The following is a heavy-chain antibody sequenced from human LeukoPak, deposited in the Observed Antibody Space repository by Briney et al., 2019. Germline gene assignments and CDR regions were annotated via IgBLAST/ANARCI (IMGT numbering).Heavy chain of an antibody. Sequence: SETLSLTCTVSGGSISSHYWSWIRQPPGKGLEWIGYIYYTGTTNYNPSLKSRLTISVDTSKNQFSLNLSSVTSADTAVYYCAREGWGYYFDFWGQGTLVTVSS. V-gene: IGHV4-59*11. CDR1: GGSISSHY. J-gene: IGHJ4*02. D-gene: IGHD7-27*01. CDR3: AREGWGYYFDF. CDR2: IYYTGTT.